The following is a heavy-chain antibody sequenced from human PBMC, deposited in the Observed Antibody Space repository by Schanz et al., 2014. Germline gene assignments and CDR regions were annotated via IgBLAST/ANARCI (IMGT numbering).Heavy chain of an antibody. CDR3: AKDGIMVQGVIWERYFDS. V-gene: IGHV3-9*01. D-gene: IGHD3-10*01. J-gene: IGHJ4*02. CDR2: VTWDGGYT. CDR1: GFRFDDYA. Sequence: EVQLVESGGGLVQPGRSLRLSCVASGFRFDDYAMHWVRQAPGKGLEWVSLVTWDGGYTYYADSVKGRFTISRDNAKNSLYLQMNSLRAEDTALYYCAKDGIMVQGVIWERYFDSWGQGTLVTVSS.